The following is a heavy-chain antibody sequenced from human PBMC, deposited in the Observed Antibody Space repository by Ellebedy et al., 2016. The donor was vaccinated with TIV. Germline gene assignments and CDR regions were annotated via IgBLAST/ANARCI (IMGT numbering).Heavy chain of an antibody. CDR3: ARRYTSGWAPFHY. V-gene: IGHV3-30*07. Sequence: DSVKGRFTISRDNANNTMYLQMNSLRAEDTAIYYCARRYTSGWAPFHYWGQGTLVTVSS. J-gene: IGHJ4*02. D-gene: IGHD6-19*01.